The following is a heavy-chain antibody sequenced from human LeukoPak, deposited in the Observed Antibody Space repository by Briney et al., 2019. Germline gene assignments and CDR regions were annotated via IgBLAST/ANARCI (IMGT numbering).Heavy chain of an antibody. CDR1: GGSFSGYY. Sequence: SETLSLTCAVYGGSFSGYYWSWIRQPPGKGLEWIGEINHSGSTNYNPSLKSRVTRSVDTSKNQFSLKRSSVTAADTAVYYCARYDSSGYPPRYWGQGTLVTVSS. V-gene: IGHV4-34*01. D-gene: IGHD3-22*01. CDR2: INHSGST. CDR3: ARYDSSGYPPRY. J-gene: IGHJ4*02.